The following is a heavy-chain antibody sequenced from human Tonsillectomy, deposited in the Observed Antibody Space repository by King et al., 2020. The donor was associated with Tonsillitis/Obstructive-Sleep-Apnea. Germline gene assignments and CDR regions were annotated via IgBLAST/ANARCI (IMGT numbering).Heavy chain of an antibody. CDR2: ISWNSGSK. V-gene: IGHV3-9*01. D-gene: IGHD3-3*01. CDR1: GFTFDDYA. CDR3: AKIAYYDFWIVYSSDRNYMDV. J-gene: IGHJ6*03. Sequence: QLVQSGGGLVQPGRSLRLSCAASGFTFDDYAMYWVRQAPGKGVEWVSGISWNSGSKGYAGSVNGRLTISKNRAKNSLDLQMNSLRAEETVLYYCAKIAYYDFWIVYSSDRNYMDVWGKGTTVTVSS.